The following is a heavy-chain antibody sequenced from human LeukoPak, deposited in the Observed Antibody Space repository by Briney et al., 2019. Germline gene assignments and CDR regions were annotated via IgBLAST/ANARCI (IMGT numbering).Heavy chain of an antibody. J-gene: IGHJ4*02. D-gene: IGHD2-2*02. CDR3: AKTLSPNQYCSSTSCYSGVDY. CDR1: GFTFSSYG. Sequence: GGSLRLSCEASGFTFSSYGMHWVRQAPGKGLEWVAFIRYDGSNKYYADSVKGRFTISRDNSKNTLYLQMNSLRAEDTAVYYCAKTLSPNQYCSSTSCYSGVDYWGQGTLVTVSS. CDR2: IRYDGSNK. V-gene: IGHV3-30*02.